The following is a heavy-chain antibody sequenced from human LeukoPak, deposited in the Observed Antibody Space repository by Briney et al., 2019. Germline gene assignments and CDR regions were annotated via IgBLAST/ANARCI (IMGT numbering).Heavy chain of an antibody. D-gene: IGHD3-22*01. J-gene: IGHJ4*02. CDR2: IYYSGST. CDR1: GGSIRSYY. CDR3: ASLYYYDSSGYYFDY. Sequence: SETLSLTCTVSGGSIRSYYWSWIRQPPGKGLEWIGYIYYSGSTNYNPSLKSRVTISGDTSKKQLFLKLSSVTAADTAVYYCASLYYYDSSGYYFDYWGQGTLVTVSS. V-gene: IGHV4-59*01.